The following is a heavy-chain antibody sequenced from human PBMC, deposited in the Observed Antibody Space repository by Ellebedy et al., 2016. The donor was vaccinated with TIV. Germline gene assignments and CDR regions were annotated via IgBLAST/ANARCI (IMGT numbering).Heavy chain of an antibody. CDR2: IYPGDSDT. Sequence: GESLKISCKGSGYSFTTYWIGRVRQMPGKGLDWMGIIYPGDSDTRYSPSFQGQVTISADKSISTAYLQWNSLKASDTAMYYCARNLDWYFDLWGRGTLVTVSS. CDR3: ARNLDWYFDL. CDR1: GYSFTTYW. J-gene: IGHJ2*01. V-gene: IGHV5-51*01.